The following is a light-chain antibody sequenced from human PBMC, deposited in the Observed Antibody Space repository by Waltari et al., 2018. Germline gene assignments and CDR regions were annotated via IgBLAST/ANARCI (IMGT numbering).Light chain of an antibody. J-gene: IGLJ2*01. Sequence: QSVLTQPPSASGTPGQAVIISCSGSSSNIGSNYVSWYQQLPGTAPKLLIYRNKQRPSGVPDRFSGSKSGASASLAISGLRSEDEADYYCAVWDDSLSVGVFGGGTKLTVL. CDR3: AVWDDSLSVGV. CDR1: SSNIGSNY. CDR2: RNK. V-gene: IGLV1-47*01.